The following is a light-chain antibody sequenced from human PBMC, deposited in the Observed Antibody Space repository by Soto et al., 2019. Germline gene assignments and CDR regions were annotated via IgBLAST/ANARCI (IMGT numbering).Light chain of an antibody. CDR1: QSVSSSY. CDR3: QQYGSSPIT. CDR2: GAS. Sequence: EVGLTQSPGTLSLSPGERATLSCRASQSVSSSYLAWYQQKPGQAPRLLIYGASSRATGIPDRFSGSGTGTDFTLTISRLEPEGFAVYSCQQYGSSPITSGQGTRLEI. V-gene: IGKV3-20*01. J-gene: IGKJ5*01.